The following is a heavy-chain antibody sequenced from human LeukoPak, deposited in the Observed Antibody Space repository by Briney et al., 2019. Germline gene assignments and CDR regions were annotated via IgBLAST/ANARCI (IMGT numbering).Heavy chain of an antibody. CDR1: GGSISGYY. D-gene: IGHD3-10*01. Sequence: PSETLTLTCTVSGGSISGYYWSWIRQPPGKGLEWIGYIYYSGCTNYNPSLTSRVTISVDTSKNQFSLNLSSVTAADTALYYCARHLSAGSHVFDSWGRGTLVTVSS. CDR2: IYYSGCT. J-gene: IGHJ4*02. V-gene: IGHV4-59*08. CDR3: ARHLSAGSHVFDS.